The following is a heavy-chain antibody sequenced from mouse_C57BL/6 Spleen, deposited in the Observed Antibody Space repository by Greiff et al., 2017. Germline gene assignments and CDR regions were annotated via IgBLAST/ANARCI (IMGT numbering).Heavy chain of an antibody. CDR2: IDPSDSYT. V-gene: IGHV1-50*01. CDR1: GYTFTSYW. Sequence: QVQLQQPGAELVKPGASVKLSCKASGYTFTSYWMQWVKQRPGQGLEWIGEIDPSDSYTNYNQKFKGKATLTVDTSSSTAYMQLSSLTSEDSAVYYCARGKLPHFDYWGQGTTLTVSS. CDR3: ARGKLPHFDY. D-gene: IGHD2-1*01. J-gene: IGHJ2*01.